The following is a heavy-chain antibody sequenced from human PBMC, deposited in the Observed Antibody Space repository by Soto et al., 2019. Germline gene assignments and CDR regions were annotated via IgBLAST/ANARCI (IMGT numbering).Heavy chain of an antibody. CDR1: GYTPTELS. CDR3: ATEMTTVTNYYYYGMDV. Sequence: ASVKVSCKVSGYTPTELSMHWVRQAPGKGLEWMGGFDPEDGETIYAQKFQGRVTMTEDTSTDTAYMELSSLRSEDTAVYYCATEMTTVTNYYYYGMDVWGQGTTVTVSS. D-gene: IGHD4-17*01. J-gene: IGHJ6*02. CDR2: FDPEDGET. V-gene: IGHV1-24*01.